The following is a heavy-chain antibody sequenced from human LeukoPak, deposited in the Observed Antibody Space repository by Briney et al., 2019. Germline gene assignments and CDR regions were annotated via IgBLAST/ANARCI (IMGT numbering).Heavy chain of an antibody. J-gene: IGHJ4*02. CDR3: TRGGSNFDY. CDR2: IYYSGST. V-gene: IGHV4-59*01. D-gene: IGHD3-10*01. CDR1: GGSISSYY. Sequence: SETLSLTCTVSGGSISSYYWSWVRQPPEKGLEWIGYIYYSGSTNYNSSLKSRVTISVDTSKNQFSLQLTSVTAADTAVYFCTRGGSNFDYWGQGTLVTVSS.